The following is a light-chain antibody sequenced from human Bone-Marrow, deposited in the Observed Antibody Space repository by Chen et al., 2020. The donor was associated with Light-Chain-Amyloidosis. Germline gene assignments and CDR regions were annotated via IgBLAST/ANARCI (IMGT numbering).Light chain of an antibody. Sequence: EIVMTQSPATLSVSPGERATLSCRASQSVSSNLAWYQQKPGQAPRLLIYGAGTKATGSPARCSGSGAGTEFTITISSMQSEDFSVYYCQQYNGLTFGGGTKVEIK. J-gene: IGKJ4*01. CDR1: QSVSSN. CDR3: QQYNGLT. CDR2: GAG. V-gene: IGKV3-15*01.